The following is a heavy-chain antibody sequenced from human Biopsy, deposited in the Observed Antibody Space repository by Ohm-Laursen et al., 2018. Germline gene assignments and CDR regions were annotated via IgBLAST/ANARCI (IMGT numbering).Heavy chain of an antibody. CDR1: GFTFTDYG. V-gene: IGHV3-69-1*01. J-gene: IGHJ6*02. D-gene: IGHD4-23*01. CDR3: ARDTRWSPYSMDV. Sequence: SLRLSCTASGFTFTDYGMQWVRQAPGRGLEWVSYVSGGGTIYYGDSMKGRVTISRDNAKNSLYLQMHSLRAEDTAVYYCARDTRWSPYSMDVWSQGTTVTVSS. CDR2: VSGGGTI.